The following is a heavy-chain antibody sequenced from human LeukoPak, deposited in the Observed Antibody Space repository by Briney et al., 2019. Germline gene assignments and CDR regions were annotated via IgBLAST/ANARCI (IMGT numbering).Heavy chain of an antibody. CDR2: IGSSGGGI. CDR1: GFTFSTYT. D-gene: IGHD7-27*01. J-gene: IGHJ4*02. CDR3: AIDPNWGTHS. V-gene: IGHV3-23*01. Sequence: GGSLRLSCAASGFTFSTYTMYWVRHPPGKGLEWVSIIGSSGGGIHYADSVRGRFTISRDNSKNALYLQMNSLRVEDTAVYYCAIDPNWGTHSWGQGVLVTVSS.